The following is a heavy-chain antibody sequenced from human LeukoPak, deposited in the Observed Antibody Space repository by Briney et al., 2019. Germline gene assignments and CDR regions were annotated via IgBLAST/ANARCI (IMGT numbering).Heavy chain of an antibody. CDR1: GGSISNYY. V-gene: IGHV4-59*01. J-gene: IGHJ6*03. Sequence: SETLSLTCTVSGGSISNYYWSSIRQPPRKGLEWIGYIHYTGSTNYNPSLKSRVTISVDTSKNQFSLKLSSVTAADTAVYYCARVEEGYGSGRRENYYYYYMDVWGKGTTVTISS. CDR2: IHYTGST. D-gene: IGHD3-10*01. CDR3: ARVEEGYGSGRRENYYYYYMDV.